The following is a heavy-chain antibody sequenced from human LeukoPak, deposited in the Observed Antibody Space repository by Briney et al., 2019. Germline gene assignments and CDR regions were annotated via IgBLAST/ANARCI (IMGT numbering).Heavy chain of an antibody. CDR2: ISYDGSNK. J-gene: IGHJ5*02. V-gene: IGHV3-30*04. D-gene: IGHD1-26*01. CDR1: GFTFSSYA. Sequence: GGSLRLSCAASGFTFSSYAMHWVRQAPGKGLEWVAVISYDGSNKYYADSVKGRFTISRDNSKNTLYLQMNSLRAEDTAVYYCARDRGATRFNWFDPWGQGTLVTVSS. CDR3: ARDRGATRFNWFDP.